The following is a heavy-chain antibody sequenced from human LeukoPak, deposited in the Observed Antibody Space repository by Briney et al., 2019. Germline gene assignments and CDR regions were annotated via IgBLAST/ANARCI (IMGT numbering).Heavy chain of an antibody. D-gene: IGHD2-2*01. CDR1: GGSFSGYY. J-gene: IGHJ4*02. CDR2: IYTSGST. Sequence: ASETLSLTCAVYGGSFSGYYWSWIRQPAGKGLEWIGRIYTSGSTNYNPSLKSRVTMSVDTSKNQFSLKLSPVTAADTAVYYCARGSLQYCSSTSCYLGDPYYFDYWGQGTLVTVSS. V-gene: IGHV4-59*10. CDR3: ARGSLQYCSSTSCYLGDPYYFDY.